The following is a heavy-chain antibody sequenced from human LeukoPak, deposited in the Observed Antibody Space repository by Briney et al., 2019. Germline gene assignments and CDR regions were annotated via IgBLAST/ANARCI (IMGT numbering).Heavy chain of an antibody. CDR3: ARDIRLLGGHYYYMDV. D-gene: IGHD3-16*01. CDR1: GYTFTTYG. V-gene: IGHV1-18*01. CDR2: ISGYNGNT. J-gene: IGHJ6*03. Sequence: GASVKVSCKASGYTFTTYGISWVRQAPGQGLEWMGWISGYNGNTKYAQKLQGRVTMTTDTSTSTVYMELSSLRSEDTAVYYCARDIRLLGGHYYYMDVWGKGTTVTVSS.